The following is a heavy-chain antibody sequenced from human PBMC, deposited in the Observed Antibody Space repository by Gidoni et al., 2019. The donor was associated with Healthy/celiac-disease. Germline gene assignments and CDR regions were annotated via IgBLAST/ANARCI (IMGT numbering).Heavy chain of an antibody. V-gene: IGHV1-3*01. Sequence: QVQLVQSGAEVKKPGASVKVSCKASVYTFTSYAMHWVRQAPGQRLEWMGWINAGNGNTKDAQKFQGRVTITRDTSASTGYMELSSLRSEDTAVYYCARGGATIRGIDYWGQGTLVTVSS. CDR3: ARGGATIRGIDY. CDR2: INAGNGNT. J-gene: IGHJ4*02. D-gene: IGHD5-12*01. CDR1: VYTFTSYA.